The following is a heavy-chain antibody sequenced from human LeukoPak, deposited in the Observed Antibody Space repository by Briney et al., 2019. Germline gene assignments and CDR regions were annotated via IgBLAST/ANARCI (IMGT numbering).Heavy chain of an antibody. D-gene: IGHD7-27*01. CDR3: ASNTGTVFDY. Sequence: SETLSLTCAVSGGSISSNSYYWGWIRQPPGKGLEWIGSIYYSGSTYYNPSLKSRVTISVDTSKNQFSLILTSVTAADTAVYYCASNTGTVFDYWGQGALVTVSS. J-gene: IGHJ4*02. V-gene: IGHV4-39*07. CDR1: GGSISSNSYY. CDR2: IYYSGST.